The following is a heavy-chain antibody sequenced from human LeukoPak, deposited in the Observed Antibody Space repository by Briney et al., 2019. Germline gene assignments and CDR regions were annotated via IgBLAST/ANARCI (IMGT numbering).Heavy chain of an antibody. CDR2: ISGSGGST. V-gene: IGHV3-23*01. CDR1: GFTFSSYA. CDR3: AKVGSSGWYYFHY. D-gene: IGHD6-19*01. Sequence: GGSLRLSCAASGFTFSSYAMSWVRQAPGKGLEWVSAISGSGGSTYYADSVKGRFTISRDNSKNTLYLQMNSLRADDTAVYYCAKVGSSGWYYFHYWGQGTLVTVSS. J-gene: IGHJ4*02.